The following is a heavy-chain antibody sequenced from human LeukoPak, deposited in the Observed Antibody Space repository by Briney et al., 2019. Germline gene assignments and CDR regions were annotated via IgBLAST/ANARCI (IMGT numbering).Heavy chain of an antibody. CDR2: FDPEDGET. CDR3: ARGGSLAAAPHLYYFDY. CDR1: GYTLTELS. D-gene: IGHD6-19*01. J-gene: IGHJ4*02. V-gene: IGHV1-24*01. Sequence: ASVKVSCKVSGYTLTELSMHWVRQAPGKGLEWMGGFDPEDGETIYAQKFQGRVTMTEDTSTDTAYMELSSLRSEDTAVYYCARGGSLAAAPHLYYFDYWGQGSLVTVSS.